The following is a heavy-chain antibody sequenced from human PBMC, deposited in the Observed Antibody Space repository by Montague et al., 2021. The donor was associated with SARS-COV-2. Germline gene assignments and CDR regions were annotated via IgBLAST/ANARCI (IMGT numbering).Heavy chain of an antibody. V-gene: IGHV4-30-2*01. CDR2: FYHSGST. J-gene: IGHJ3*02. CDR1: GGSIRSGGYS. CDR3: ARGWGGTYSDDAFDI. Sequence: TLSLTCSVSGGSIRSGGYSWSWIRQPPGKGLEWIGYFYHSGSTYYNPSLKSRVTISVDRSKNHFSLKLTSVTAADTAVYYCARGWGGTYSDDAFDIWSQEAMVTVTS. D-gene: IGHD1-26*01.